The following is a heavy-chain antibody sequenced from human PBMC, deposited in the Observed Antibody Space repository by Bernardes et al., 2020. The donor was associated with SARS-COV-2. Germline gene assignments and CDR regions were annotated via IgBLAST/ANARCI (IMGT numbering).Heavy chain of an antibody. J-gene: IGHJ6*02. V-gene: IGHV1-2*04. CDR2: INPNSGGT. CDR3: ARAGSGYFYYYYGMDV. CDR1: GYTFTGYY. D-gene: IGHD1-26*01. Sequence: ASVKVSCKASGYTFTGYYMHWVRQAPGQGLEWMGWINPNSGGTNYAQKFQGWVTMTRDTSISTAYMELSRLRSDDTAVYYCARAGSGYFYYYYGMDVWGQGTTVTVSS.